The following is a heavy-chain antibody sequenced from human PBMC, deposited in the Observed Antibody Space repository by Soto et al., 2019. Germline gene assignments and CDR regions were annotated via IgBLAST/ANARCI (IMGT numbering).Heavy chain of an antibody. CDR3: ARLVYDTRLNYMYFDF. V-gene: IGHV4-4*02. CDR2: IFHDGTA. CDR1: FFSLTSGNW. J-gene: IGHJ4*02. D-gene: IGHD3-10*01. Sequence: SETLSLTCAVSFFSLTSGNWLTCVRQSPQRGLEYIGEIFHDGTANYYPSFERRVAMSVDTSRNQFSLKLTSVTAADTAVYFCARLVYDTRLNYMYFDFWGPGTLVTVSS.